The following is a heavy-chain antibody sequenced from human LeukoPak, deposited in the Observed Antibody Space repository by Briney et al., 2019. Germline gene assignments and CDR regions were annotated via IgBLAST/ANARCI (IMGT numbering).Heavy chain of an antibody. V-gene: IGHV1-69*13. Sequence: SVKVSCKASGGTFSSYAISWVRQAPGQGLEWMGGIIPIFGTANYAQKVQGRVTITADESTSTAYMELSSLRSEDTAVYYCARAADYGDPIDAFDIWGQGTMVTVSS. D-gene: IGHD4-17*01. CDR1: GGTFSSYA. J-gene: IGHJ3*02. CDR2: IIPIFGTA. CDR3: ARAADYGDPIDAFDI.